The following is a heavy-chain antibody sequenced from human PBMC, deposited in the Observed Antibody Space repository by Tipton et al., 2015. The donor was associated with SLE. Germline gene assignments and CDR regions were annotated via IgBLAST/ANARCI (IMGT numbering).Heavy chain of an antibody. CDR3: ARDLGGDFDY. Sequence: TLSLTCTVSGGSISSVDYFWNWIRQPAGKGLEWIGRIHSSGTTNSNPSLKSRVTISVDTSKNQFSLKVSSVTAADTAVYYCARDLGGDFDYWGQGTLVTVSS. CDR1: GGSISSVDYF. J-gene: IGHJ4*02. D-gene: IGHD4-17*01. V-gene: IGHV4-61*02. CDR2: IHSSGTT.